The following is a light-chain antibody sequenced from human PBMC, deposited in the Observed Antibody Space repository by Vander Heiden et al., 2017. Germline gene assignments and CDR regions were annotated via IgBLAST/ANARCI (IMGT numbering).Light chain of an antibody. Sequence: QSVLTQPPSVSGAPGQRVTISCTGSNSNIGTIYAVHWYQQLPGTAPNLIYGDNSRPSGVPDRFSASKSGTSASLAITGLQAEDEGDYFCQSFDSSLNGWVFGGGTKLTIL. CDR2: GDN. J-gene: IGLJ3*02. CDR1: NSNIGTIYA. CDR3: QSFDSSLNGWV. V-gene: IGLV1-40*01.